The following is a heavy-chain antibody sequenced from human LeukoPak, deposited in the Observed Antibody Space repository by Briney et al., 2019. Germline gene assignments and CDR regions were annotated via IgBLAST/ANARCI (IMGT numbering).Heavy chain of an antibody. D-gene: IGHD5-18*01. CDR2: ISSSSSYI. J-gene: IGHJ4*02. CDR1: GFTFISYC. V-gene: IGHV3-21*01. CDR3: ARDAGDTAMVHLDY. Sequence: GSLLLSCAASGFTFISYCMSWVRQAPAKGLVWVSSISSSSSYIYYADSVKGRFTISRDNAKNSLYLQMNSLRAEDTAVYYCARDAGDTAMVHLDYWGQGTLVTVPS.